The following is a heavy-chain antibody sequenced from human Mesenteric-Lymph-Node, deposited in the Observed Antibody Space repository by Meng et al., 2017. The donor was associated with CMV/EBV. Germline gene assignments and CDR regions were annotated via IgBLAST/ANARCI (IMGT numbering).Heavy chain of an antibody. CDR1: GFILSNYA. J-gene: IGHJ4*02. Sequence: GESLKISCTASGFILSNYAMHWVRQIPGNGLEWVAFIRYDGSNKYYADSVKGRFTISRDNSKNTLYLQMNSLRAEDTAVYYCAKVGSGWYGIDYWGQGTLVTVSS. V-gene: IGHV3-30*02. D-gene: IGHD6-19*01. CDR2: IRYDGSNK. CDR3: AKVGSGWYGIDY.